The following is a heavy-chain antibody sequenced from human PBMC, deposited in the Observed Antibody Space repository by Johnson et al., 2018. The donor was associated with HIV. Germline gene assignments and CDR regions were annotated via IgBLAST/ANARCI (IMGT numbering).Heavy chain of an antibody. V-gene: IGHV3-30*02. Sequence: QVQLVESGGGLVKPGGSLRLSCAASGFTFSSYWMHWVRQAPGKGLEWVAFIRYDGSNKYYADSVKGRFTISRDNSKNTLYLQMNSLRAEDTAVYYCAKDWYDGSGIPDFVHGIRDDDAFDIWGQGTMVTVSS. J-gene: IGHJ3*02. CDR2: IRYDGSNK. D-gene: IGHD3-10*01. CDR1: GFTFSSYW. CDR3: AKDWYDGSGIPDFVHGIRDDDAFDI.